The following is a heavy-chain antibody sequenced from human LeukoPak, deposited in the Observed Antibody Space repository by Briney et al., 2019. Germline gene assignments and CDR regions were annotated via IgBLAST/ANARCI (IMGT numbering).Heavy chain of an antibody. CDR3: ARDLSYYYGSGSYYHLHAFDI. J-gene: IGHJ3*02. CDR2: IYYSGST. Sequence: PSETLSLTCTVSGGSISSYYWSWIRQPPGKGLEWIGYIYYSGSTNYNPSLKSRVTISVDTSKNQFSLKLSSVTAADTAVYYCARDLSYYYGSGSYYHLHAFDIWGQGTMVTVSS. D-gene: IGHD3-10*01. CDR1: GGSISSYY. V-gene: IGHV4-59*01.